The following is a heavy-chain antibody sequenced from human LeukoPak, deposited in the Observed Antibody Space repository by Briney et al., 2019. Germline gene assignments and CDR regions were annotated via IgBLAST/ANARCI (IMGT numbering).Heavy chain of an antibody. CDR1: GGSFSGYY. J-gene: IGHJ4*02. D-gene: IGHD2-2*02. Sequence: SETLSLTCAVYGGSFSGYYWSWIRQPPGKGLEWIGEINHSGSTNYNPSLKSRVTISVDTSKNQFSLKLSSVTAADTGVYYCARPQYHLLYPTSWYFDYWGQGTLVTVSS. V-gene: IGHV4-34*01. CDR2: INHSGST. CDR3: ARPQYHLLYPTSWYFDY.